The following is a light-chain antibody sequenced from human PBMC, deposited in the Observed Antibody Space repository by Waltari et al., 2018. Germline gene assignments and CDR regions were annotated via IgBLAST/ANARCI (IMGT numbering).Light chain of an antibody. J-gene: IGLJ3*02. CDR1: ASNIGGDL. Sequence: QPVLTQPPSVSGTPGQRVAISCSGSASNIGGDLVNWYQQFPGTAPKLLIYRIALRLSGVPDRFSGSKSGTSASLAISGLQSEDEADYFCASWDDSLNGHWVFGGGTKVTVL. CDR3: ASWDDSLNGHWV. V-gene: IGLV1-44*01. CDR2: RIA.